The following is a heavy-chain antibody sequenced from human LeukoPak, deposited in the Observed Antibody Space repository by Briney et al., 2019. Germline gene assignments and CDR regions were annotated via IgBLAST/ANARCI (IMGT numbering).Heavy chain of an antibody. J-gene: IGHJ4*02. D-gene: IGHD5-24*01. CDR2: IIPSGGST. Sequence: ASVTVSCKASRYTFTIYYMHWVRQAPAQGLEWMGMIIPSGGSTRYAQKYQGRVTMTRDTYTNTVYMELSSLRSDDTAVYYCASTSRNGYNFDYWGQGTLVTVSS. CDR1: RYTFTIYY. CDR3: ASTSRNGYNFDY. V-gene: IGHV1-46*01.